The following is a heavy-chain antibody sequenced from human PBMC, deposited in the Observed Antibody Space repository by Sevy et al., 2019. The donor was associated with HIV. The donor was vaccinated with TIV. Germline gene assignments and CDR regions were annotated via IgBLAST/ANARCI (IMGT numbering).Heavy chain of an antibody. V-gene: IGHV4-39*01. D-gene: IGHD3-10*01. Sequence: SETLSLTCTVSGGSISSSSYYWGWIHQPPGKGLEWIGSIYYSGSTYYNPSLESRVTISVDTSNNRFFLKLSSVTAAETVVYYCARQSGGITMVRGPTPFNWGQGTLVTVSS. CDR2: IYYSGST. CDR1: GGSISSSSYY. CDR3: ARQSGGITMVRGPTPFN. J-gene: IGHJ4*02.